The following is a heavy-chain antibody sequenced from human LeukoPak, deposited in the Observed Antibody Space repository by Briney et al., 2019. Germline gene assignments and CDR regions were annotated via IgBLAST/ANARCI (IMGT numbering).Heavy chain of an antibody. V-gene: IGHV3-33*01. CDR2: IWYDGSNK. CDR1: GFTFSSYG. D-gene: IGHD1-7*01. J-gene: IGHJ4*02. Sequence: GGSLRLSCAASGFTFSSYGMHWVRQAPGKGLEWVAVIWYDGSNKYYADSVKGRFTISRDNSKNTLYLQMNSPRAEDTAVYYCARDRTGTTAGFDYWGQGTLVTVSS. CDR3: ARDRTGTTAGFDY.